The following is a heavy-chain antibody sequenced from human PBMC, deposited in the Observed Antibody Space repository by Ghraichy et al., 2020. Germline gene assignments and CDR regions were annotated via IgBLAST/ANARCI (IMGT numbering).Heavy chain of an antibody. J-gene: IGHJ4*02. Sequence: MGGIIPGFGTALYAQNFQGRVTITAEGSTSTAYMEVSSLRSEDTAVYFCARGQSFDWLLHSWGQGTLVTVSS. D-gene: IGHD3-9*01. CDR2: IIPGFGTA. V-gene: IGHV1-69*01. CDR3: ARGQSFDWLLHS.